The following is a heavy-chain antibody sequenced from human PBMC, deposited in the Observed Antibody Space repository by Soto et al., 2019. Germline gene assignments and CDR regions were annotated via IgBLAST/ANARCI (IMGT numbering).Heavy chain of an antibody. CDR3: ARRTLGSAIGIGDY. J-gene: IGHJ4*02. D-gene: IGHD7-27*01. V-gene: IGHV1-18*01. CDR2: ITADNGDT. CDR1: GYTFSNYG. Sequence: QIQLVQSGPEVKKPGASVKVSCRASGYTFSNYGITWVRQAPGQGLEWMGWITADNGDTKFAQKLQGRVSMNIDVLTTTGYMELRNLRSDDTALYYCARRTLGSAIGIGDYWGQGTLVIVSS.